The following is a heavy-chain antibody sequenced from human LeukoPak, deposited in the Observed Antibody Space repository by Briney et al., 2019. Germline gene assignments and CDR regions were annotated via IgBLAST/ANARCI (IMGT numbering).Heavy chain of an antibody. J-gene: IGHJ6*02. D-gene: IGHD2-2*01. V-gene: IGHV5-51*01. CDR1: GYSFTSYW. CDR2: MYPDDSDT. CDR3: ARHYCSSTSCYRPLGYYYGMDV. Sequence: GESLKISCKGSGYSFTSYWIGWVRQMPGKGLEWMGIMYPDDSDTRYSPSFQGQVTMSADKSISTAYLQWSSLKASDTAMYYCARHYCSSTSCYRPLGYYYGMDVWGQGTTVTVSS.